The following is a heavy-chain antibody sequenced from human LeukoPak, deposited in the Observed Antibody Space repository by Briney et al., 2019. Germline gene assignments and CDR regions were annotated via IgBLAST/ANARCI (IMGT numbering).Heavy chain of an antibody. CDR1: GFSLDDYA. J-gene: IGHJ3*02. CDR3: VKDMGFDLLKDAFHI. CDR2: ISWDSGSQ. V-gene: IGHV3-9*01. Sequence: GGSLRLSCVGSGFSLDDYAMHWARQVPGKGLEWVSSISWDSGSQAYTDSVKGRFTISRDNDKNSLYLQMNSLRPEDTAFYYCVKDMGFDLLKDAFHIWGQGTLVTVSS. D-gene: IGHD3-9*01.